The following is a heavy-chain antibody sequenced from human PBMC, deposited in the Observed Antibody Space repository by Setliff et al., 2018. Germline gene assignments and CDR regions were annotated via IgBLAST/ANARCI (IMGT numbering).Heavy chain of an antibody. CDR3: ARHEFVGGYYGSVTYRHLDY. V-gene: IGHV4-39*01. D-gene: IGHD3-10*01. Sequence: PSETLSLTCTVSGGSITSGRYYWGWVRQPPGQGLEWIASIHYSENTYYNPSLKTRVTISVDTSKNQFSLKLRFVTAADTAVYYCARHEFVGGYYGSVTYRHLDYWGQGILVTVSS. CDR1: GGSITSGRYY. J-gene: IGHJ4*02. CDR2: IHYSENT.